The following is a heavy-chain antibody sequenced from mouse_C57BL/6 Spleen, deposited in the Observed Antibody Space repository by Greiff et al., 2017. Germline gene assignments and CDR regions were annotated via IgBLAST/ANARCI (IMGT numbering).Heavy chain of an antibody. CDR2: IYPRSGSI. J-gene: IGHJ4*01. V-gene: IGHV1-81*01. CDR1: GYTFTSYG. D-gene: IGHD3-1*01. CDR3: ARHEEAGLDY. Sequence: QVQLQQSGAELARPGASVKLSCKASGYTFTSYGISWVKQRTGQGLEWIGEIYPRSGSIKYNEKFKDKAPLTADKSSSTVYMELSRLTSEDSAVYFCARHEEAGLDYWGQGTSVTVSS.